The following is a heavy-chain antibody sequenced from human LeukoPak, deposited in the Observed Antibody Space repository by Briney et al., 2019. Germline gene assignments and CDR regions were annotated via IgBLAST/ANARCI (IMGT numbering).Heavy chain of an antibody. CDR1: GFTFSGYS. V-gene: IGHV3-23*01. CDR2: LGRTGEYK. Sequence: PGGSLRLSCAASGFTFSGYSMSWVRQAPGKGLEWVAGLGRTGEYKYSADPVKGRFTITRDNSKDTVSLQMNSLRAEDSAIYYCVKDRPCDTCMPMDAWGQGTTVTVSS. CDR3: VKDRPCDTCMPMDA. J-gene: IGHJ6*02. D-gene: IGHD2-8*01.